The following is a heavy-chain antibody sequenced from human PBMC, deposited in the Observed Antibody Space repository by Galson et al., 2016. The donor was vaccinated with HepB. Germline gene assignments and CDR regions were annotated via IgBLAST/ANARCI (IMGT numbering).Heavy chain of an antibody. D-gene: IGHD5-24*01. CDR1: GLTFSTFW. Sequence: SLRLSCAVSGLTFSTFWMNWVRQAPGKGLEWVARISTDGRTNYSDSVKGRSTISRDNSRNTLYLQMNSLRAEDTAIYYCARDRDARPYDSWGKETLVTVS. J-gene: IGHJ5*01. V-gene: IGHV3-74*01. CDR2: ISTDGRT. CDR3: ARDRDARPYDS.